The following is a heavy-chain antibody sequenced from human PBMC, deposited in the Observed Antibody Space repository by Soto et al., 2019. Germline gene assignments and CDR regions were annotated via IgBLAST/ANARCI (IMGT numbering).Heavy chain of an antibody. CDR2: MWFDGKHQ. V-gene: IGHV3-33*01. J-gene: IGHJ4*02. D-gene: IGHD3-22*01. CDR3: ARWTYYDSSGYYYVLDY. Sequence: QVQLVESGGGVVQPGRSLSLSCAASGFTFTTYGMHWVRQAPGKGLEWVAVMWFDGKHQYYADSVKGRFTISRDNSKNTFYLQRNSLRADDTALYYCARWTYYDSSGYYYVLDYWGQGTLVTVSS. CDR1: GFTFTTYG.